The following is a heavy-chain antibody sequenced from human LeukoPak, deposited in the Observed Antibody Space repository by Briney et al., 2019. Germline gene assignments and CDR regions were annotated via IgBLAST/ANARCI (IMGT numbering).Heavy chain of an antibody. Sequence: GRSLRLSCAASGFSFSDYAMHWVRQGPGKGLEWVAVISYSGQQKYYGDSVKGRFTVSRDNPENTLYLQMNNLRDDDTAVYYCARVFLERLTSGYFDNWGQGTLVTVSP. CDR2: ISYSGQQK. CDR1: GFSFSDYA. J-gene: IGHJ4*02. V-gene: IGHV3-30*04. CDR3: ARVFLERLTSGYFDN. D-gene: IGHD3-3*01.